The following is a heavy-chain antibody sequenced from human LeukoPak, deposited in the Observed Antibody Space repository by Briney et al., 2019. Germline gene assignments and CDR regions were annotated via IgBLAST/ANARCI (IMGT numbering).Heavy chain of an antibody. CDR2: ISSTSSYI. D-gene: IGHD6-19*01. CDR1: GFTFSAYS. CDR3: AKDSGSGWTFDY. Sequence: GGSLRLSCAASGFTFSAYSMNWVRQAPGKGLEWVSFISSTSSYIYYADLVKGRFTISRDNAKNSLYLQMNSLRAEDTAVYYCAKDSGSGWTFDYWGQGTLVTVSS. V-gene: IGHV3-21*01. J-gene: IGHJ4*02.